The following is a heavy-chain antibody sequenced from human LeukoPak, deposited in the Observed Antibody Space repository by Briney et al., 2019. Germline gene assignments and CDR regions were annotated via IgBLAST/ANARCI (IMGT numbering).Heavy chain of an antibody. CDR3: AIGRDTAMVQDYYYYGMDV. J-gene: IGHJ6*02. V-gene: IGHV1-69*13. CDR1: GGTFSSYA. CDR2: IIPIFGTA. D-gene: IGHD5-18*01. Sequence: GASVKVSCKASGGTFSSYAISWVRQAPGQGLEWMGGIIPIFGTANYAQKFQGRVTITADESTSTAYMELSSPRSEDTAVYYRAIGRDTAMVQDYYYYGMDVWGQGTTVTVSS.